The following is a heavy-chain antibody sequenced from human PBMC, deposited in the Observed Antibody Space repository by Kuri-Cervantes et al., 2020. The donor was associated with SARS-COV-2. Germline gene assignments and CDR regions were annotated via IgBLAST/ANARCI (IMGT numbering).Heavy chain of an antibody. J-gene: IGHJ3*02. Sequence: SETLSFTCTASGGSISSSSYYWSWIRQPPGKGLEWIGYIYYSGSTNYNPSLKSRVTISVDTSKNQFSLRLSSVTAADTAVYYCARTGAVAATQINAFDIWGQGTMVTVSS. V-gene: IGHV4-61*01. D-gene: IGHD2-15*01. CDR3: ARTGAVAATQINAFDI. CDR2: IYYSGST. CDR1: GGSISSSSYY.